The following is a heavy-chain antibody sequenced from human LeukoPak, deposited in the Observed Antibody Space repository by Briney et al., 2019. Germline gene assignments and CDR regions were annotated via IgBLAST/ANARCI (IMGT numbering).Heavy chain of an antibody. V-gene: IGHV3-7*01. D-gene: IGHD2-21*01. CDR2: INQDGSDT. J-gene: IGHJ4*02. CDR3: ARDLPPYCGGDCYGY. CDR1: GFTFSTYW. Sequence: PGGSLRLSCAASGFTFSTYWMSWVRQAPGKGLEWVANINQDGSDTNHVNSVKGRFTISRDNAKNSLYLQMNSLRVEDTAVYYCARDLPPYCGGDCYGYWGQGTLVTVSS.